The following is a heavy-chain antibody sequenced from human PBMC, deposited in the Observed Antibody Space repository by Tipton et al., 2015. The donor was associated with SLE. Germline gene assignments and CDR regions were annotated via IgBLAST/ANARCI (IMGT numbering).Heavy chain of an antibody. CDR1: GFTFSSYG. V-gene: IGHV3-30*03. D-gene: IGHD6-19*01. J-gene: IGHJ4*02. CDR3: ARDPPYSSDGM. Sequence: SLRLSCAASGFTFSSYGMHWVRQAPGKGLEWVAVISYDGSKKYYADSVKGRFTISRDNSKNTLYLQMNTLRAEDTAVYYCARDPPYSSDGMWGQGTLVTVSS. CDR2: ISYDGSKK.